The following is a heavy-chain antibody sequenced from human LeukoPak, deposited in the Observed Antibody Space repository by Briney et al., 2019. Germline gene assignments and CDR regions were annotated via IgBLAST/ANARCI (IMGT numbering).Heavy chain of an antibody. D-gene: IGHD6-13*01. Sequence: GGSLRLSCAASGFTFSNYAMAWVRQAPGKGLEWVSAISGNGGRTYSADSVQGRFTISRDNSENTVYLQMDNLRAEDSAMYYCAKAHSISWPYAFDSWGQGTLVTVSP. J-gene: IGHJ4*02. CDR2: ISGNGGRT. CDR1: GFTFSNYA. CDR3: AKAHSISWPYAFDS. V-gene: IGHV3-23*01.